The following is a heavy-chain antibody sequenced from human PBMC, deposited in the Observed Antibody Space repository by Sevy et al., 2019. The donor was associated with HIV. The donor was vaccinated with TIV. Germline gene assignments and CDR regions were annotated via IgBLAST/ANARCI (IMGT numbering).Heavy chain of an antibody. Sequence: GGSLRLSCAASGFIFSNYVMHWVRQAPGKGLEWVAVIWYDGNNKYYADSVKGRFTISRDKFKDTLYLQMNSLRAEDTAVYYCTRDADIDYGDYKPSPEYYFDYWGQGTLVTVSS. CDR2: IWYDGNNK. CDR3: TRDADIDYGDYKPSPEYYFDY. D-gene: IGHD4-17*01. V-gene: IGHV3-33*01. CDR1: GFIFSNYV. J-gene: IGHJ4*02.